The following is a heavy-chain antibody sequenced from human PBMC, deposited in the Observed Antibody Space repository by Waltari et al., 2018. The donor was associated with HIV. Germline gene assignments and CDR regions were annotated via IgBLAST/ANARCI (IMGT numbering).Heavy chain of an antibody. D-gene: IGHD3-16*01. Sequence: EVQLVESGGGLVQPGGSLRLSCAASGFTFSIYWMHWVRQAPGKGRVWVSRINSDGSSTNYADSVKGRFTISRDNAKNTVYLQMNSLRAEDTALYYCASLYNYVWGSPPPFDYWGQGTLVTVSS. CDR3: ASLYNYVWGSPPPFDY. CDR1: GFTFSIYW. V-gene: IGHV3-74*01. CDR2: INSDGSST. J-gene: IGHJ4*02.